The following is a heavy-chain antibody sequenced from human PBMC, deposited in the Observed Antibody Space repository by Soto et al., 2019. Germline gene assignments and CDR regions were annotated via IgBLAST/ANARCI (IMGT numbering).Heavy chain of an antibody. CDR2: IIPIFGTA. Sequence: ASVKVSCKASGGTFSSYAISWVRQAPGQGLEWMGGIIPIFGTANYAQKFQGRVTITADGSTSTAYMELSSLRSEDTAVYYCASSGWYVNGMDVWGQGTTVTVSS. D-gene: IGHD6-19*01. CDR1: GGTFSSYA. J-gene: IGHJ6*02. CDR3: ASSGWYVNGMDV. V-gene: IGHV1-69*13.